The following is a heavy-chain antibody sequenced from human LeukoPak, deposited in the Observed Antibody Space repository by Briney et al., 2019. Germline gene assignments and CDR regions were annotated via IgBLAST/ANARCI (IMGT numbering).Heavy chain of an antibody. V-gene: IGHV3-74*01. Sequence: PGGSLRLSCEASGFTFSRYWMHWVRQAPGKGLVWVSRIKSDGKTNYADSVKGRFTISRDNAKNSLYLQMNSLRAEDTAVYYCARGIAGSFDYWGQGTLVTVSS. J-gene: IGHJ4*02. D-gene: IGHD6-13*01. CDR2: IKSDGKT. CDR1: GFTFSRYW. CDR3: ARGIAGSFDY.